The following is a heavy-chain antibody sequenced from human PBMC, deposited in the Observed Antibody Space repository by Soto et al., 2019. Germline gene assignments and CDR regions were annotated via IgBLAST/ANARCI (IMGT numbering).Heavy chain of an antibody. Sequence: SETLSLTCTVSGDSISSYYWSWIRHSPGKGLEWIGYIYYTGSTNYNPSLKSRVTISVDTSKNQFSLKLSSVTAADTAVYYCARSSIAPRLFMYPFDYWGQGTLVTVSS. D-gene: IGHD6-6*01. CDR2: IYYTGST. J-gene: IGHJ4*02. V-gene: IGHV4-59*08. CDR1: GDSISSYY. CDR3: ARSSIAPRLFMYPFDY.